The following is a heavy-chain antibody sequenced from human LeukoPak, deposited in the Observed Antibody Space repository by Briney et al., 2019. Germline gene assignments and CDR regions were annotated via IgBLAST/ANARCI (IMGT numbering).Heavy chain of an antibody. D-gene: IGHD2-2*01. CDR1: GFSFSSYW. CDR3: VGEAPGY. Sequence: PGGSLRLSCAASGFSFSSYWMTWIRQSPEKGLEWVAHIKEDGTVKYYVDSVKGRFTISRDNAKNSVYLQMNDVRVEDTAVHYCVGEAPGYWGQGALVTVSS. CDR2: IKEDGTVK. V-gene: IGHV3-7*01. J-gene: IGHJ4*02.